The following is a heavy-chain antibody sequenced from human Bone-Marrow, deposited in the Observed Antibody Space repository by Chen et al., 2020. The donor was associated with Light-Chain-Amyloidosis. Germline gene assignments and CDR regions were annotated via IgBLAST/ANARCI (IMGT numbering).Heavy chain of an antibody. Sequence: QLQLQESGPRLVKSSGTLSLTCTVSGGSLMSSSNFWGWLRQAPVKWLEWIGSIYYSGNTYMNSSLKNLVAMSVDTSNIHFSLRLNSVTAADTAVYFCARVVPPNYGANFNSWGQGTLVIVSS. CDR3: ARVVPPNYGANFNS. CDR2: IYYSGNT. D-gene: IGHD4-17*01. CDR1: GGSLMSSSNF. J-gene: IGHJ4*02. V-gene: IGHV4-39*07.